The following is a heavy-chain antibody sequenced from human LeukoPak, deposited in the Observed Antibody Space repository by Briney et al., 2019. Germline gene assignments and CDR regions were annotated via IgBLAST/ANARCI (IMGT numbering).Heavy chain of an antibody. CDR3: ARAPYDILTGYSLNWFDP. J-gene: IGHJ5*02. CDR2: INGDNGNT. CDR1: GYTFTTYA. V-gene: IGHV1-3*01. D-gene: IGHD3-9*01. Sequence: ASVKVSCKASGYTFTTYAMHWVCQAPGQRLEWMGWINGDNGNTKYSQKFQGRVTITRDTSAYTVYMELRSLSSADTAVYFCARAPYDILTGYSLNWFDPWGQGTLITVSS.